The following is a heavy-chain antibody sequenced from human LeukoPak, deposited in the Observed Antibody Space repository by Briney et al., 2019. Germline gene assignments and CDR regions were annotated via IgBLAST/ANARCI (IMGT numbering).Heavy chain of an antibody. D-gene: IGHD3-10*01. Sequence: GGSLRLSCAASGFTFSSFTMNWVRQAPGRGLEFVSAIGTHGDDTYYADSVKGRFTISRDNSKNTVYLQMTNLRLEDTAVYHCMTRARGPPVYWGQGTLVTVSS. CDR2: IGTHGDDT. CDR3: MTRARGPPVY. CDR1: GFTFSSFT. V-gene: IGHV3-64D*06. J-gene: IGHJ4*02.